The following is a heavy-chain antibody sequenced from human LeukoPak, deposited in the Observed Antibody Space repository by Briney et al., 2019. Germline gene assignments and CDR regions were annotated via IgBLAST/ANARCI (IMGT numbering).Heavy chain of an antibody. Sequence: ASVKVSCKASGYTFTGYYMHWVRQAPRQGPAWMGWISPNSGGTNYAQKFQGRVTMTRDTSISTAYMELSRLRSDDTAVYYCAKDRARVGTMVDGFDIWGQGTMVTVST. V-gene: IGHV1-2*02. CDR2: ISPNSGGT. CDR3: AKDRARVGTMVDGFDI. J-gene: IGHJ3*02. D-gene: IGHD5-12*01. CDR1: GYTFTGYY.